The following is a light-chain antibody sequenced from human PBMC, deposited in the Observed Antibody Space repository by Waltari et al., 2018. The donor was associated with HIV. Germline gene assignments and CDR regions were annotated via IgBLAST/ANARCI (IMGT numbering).Light chain of an antibody. J-gene: IGKJ2*01. V-gene: IGKV3-20*01. Sequence: EIVLTQSPGTMSLSPGERAILSCNASQSVTRNFIAWYQHKVGQAPRLLIYGAFTRATGVPDRFSGSGSGADFSLTISRLEPEDFAMYYCQQYGGSTPYTFGRGTKLQIK. CDR3: QQYGGSTPYT. CDR1: QSVTRNF. CDR2: GAF.